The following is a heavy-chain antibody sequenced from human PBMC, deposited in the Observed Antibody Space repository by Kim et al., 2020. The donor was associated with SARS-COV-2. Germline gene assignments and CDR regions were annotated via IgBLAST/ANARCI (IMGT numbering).Heavy chain of an antibody. V-gene: IGHV1-8*01. CDR1: GYTFTSYD. CDR2: MNPNSGNT. Sequence: ASVKVSCKASGYTFTSYDINWVRQATGQGLEWMGWMNPNSGNTGYAQKFQGRVTMTRNTSISTAYMELSSLRSEDTAVYYCARTRMKRNIAVEGGWFDPWGQGTLVTVSS. J-gene: IGHJ5*02. D-gene: IGHD6-19*01. CDR3: ARTRMKRNIAVEGGWFDP.